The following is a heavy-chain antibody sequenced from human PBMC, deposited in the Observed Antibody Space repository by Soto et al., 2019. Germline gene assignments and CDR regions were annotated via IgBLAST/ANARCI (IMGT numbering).Heavy chain of an antibody. J-gene: IGHJ6*03. Sequence: SETLSLTCTVSGGSISSYYWSWIRQPPGKGLEWIGSIYYSGSTGYNPSLKSRVTISVDTSKNQFSLKLSSVTAADTAVYYCARLVGNYYYYMDVSGKGTTVTVSS. CDR2: IYYSGST. V-gene: IGHV4-59*08. CDR1: GGSISSYY. CDR3: ARLVGNYYYYMDV. D-gene: IGHD2-15*01.